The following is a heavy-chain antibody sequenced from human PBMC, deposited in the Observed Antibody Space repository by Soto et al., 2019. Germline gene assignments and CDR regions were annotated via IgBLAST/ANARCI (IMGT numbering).Heavy chain of an antibody. Sequence: SETMSLTCSVSGGSLRDYFWTWIRQSPGRGLEWIGYISSSGTVKYNSSLKSRVTISLDRSRNQFSLKLSSVTAADTAVYFCARDRKLELPGNYYYYGMDVCGQGTTVTVSS. J-gene: IGHJ6*02. V-gene: IGHV4-59*01. D-gene: IGHD1-7*01. CDR2: ISSSGTV. CDR3: ARDRKLELPGNYYYYGMDV. CDR1: GGSLRDYF.